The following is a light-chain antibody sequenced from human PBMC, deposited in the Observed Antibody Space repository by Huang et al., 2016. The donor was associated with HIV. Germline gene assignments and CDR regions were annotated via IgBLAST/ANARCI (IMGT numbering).Light chain of an antibody. V-gene: IGKV1-27*01. CDR3: QRYDTAPRA. J-gene: IGKJ1*01. CDR1: QDIGNF. CDR2: SAS. Sequence: DIQMTQSPPSLSASQGVRVTLTCRASQDIGNFLAWFQQKPGGTPKLLIYSASTLQGGVPSRFSGRGSGTEFTLTITNLQPEDVATYYCQRYDTAPRAFGPGTKVDIK.